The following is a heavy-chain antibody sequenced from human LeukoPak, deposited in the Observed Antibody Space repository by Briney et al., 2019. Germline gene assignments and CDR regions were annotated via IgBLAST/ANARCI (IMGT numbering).Heavy chain of an antibody. CDR1: GGSISSYY. CDR2: IYTIGST. CDR3: ARESGSVTSEVDFDY. D-gene: IGHD4-17*01. V-gene: IGHV4-4*07. J-gene: IGHJ4*02. Sequence: MTSETLSLTCTVSGGSISSYYWSWIRQPAGKGLEWIGRIYTIGSTNYNPSLKSRVTMSLDTSKNQFSLKLSSVTAADTAVYYCARESGSVTSEVDFDYWGQGTRVTVSS.